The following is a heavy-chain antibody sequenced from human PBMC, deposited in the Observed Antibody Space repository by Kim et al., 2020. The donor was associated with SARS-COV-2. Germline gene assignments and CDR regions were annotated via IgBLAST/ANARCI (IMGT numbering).Heavy chain of an antibody. CDR3: TTEIDGIVVVPAAYDAFDI. Sequence: GGSLRLSCAASGFTFSNAWMSWVRQAPGKGLEWVGRIKSKTDGGTTDYAAPVKGRFTISRDDSKNTLYLQMNSLKTEDTAVYYCTTEIDGIVVVPAAYDAFDIWGQGTMVTVSS. V-gene: IGHV3-15*01. CDR2: IKSKTDGGTT. D-gene: IGHD2-2*01. J-gene: IGHJ3*02. CDR1: GFTFSNAW.